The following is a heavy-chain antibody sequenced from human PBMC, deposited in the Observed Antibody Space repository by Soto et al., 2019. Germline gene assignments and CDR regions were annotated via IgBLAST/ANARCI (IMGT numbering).Heavy chain of an antibody. CDR1: GGTFSSYA. V-gene: IGHV1-69*01. Sequence: QVQLVQSGAEVKKPGSSVKVSCKASGGTFSSYAISWVRQAPGQGREWMGGIIPIFGTANYAQKFQGRVTITADESTSTAYMELSSLRSEDTAVYYCARCTQQQLAPLRYFDLWGRGTLVTVSS. J-gene: IGHJ2*01. D-gene: IGHD6-13*01. CDR2: IIPIFGTA. CDR3: ARCTQQQLAPLRYFDL.